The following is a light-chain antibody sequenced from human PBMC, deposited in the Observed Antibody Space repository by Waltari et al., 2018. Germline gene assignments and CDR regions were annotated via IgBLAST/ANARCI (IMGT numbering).Light chain of an antibody. CDR1: QSISSTY. CDR3: QQGGGPLRFT. J-gene: IGKJ2*01. V-gene: IGKV3-20*01. CDR2: GAS. Sequence: EIVLTQSPVTLSLSPWERATLSCRASQSISSTYLAWYQQKPGQAPRLRIYGASRRATGIPDRFSGSGSGTDFTLSISRLEPEDFAVYYCQQGGGPLRFTFGQGTKLEIK.